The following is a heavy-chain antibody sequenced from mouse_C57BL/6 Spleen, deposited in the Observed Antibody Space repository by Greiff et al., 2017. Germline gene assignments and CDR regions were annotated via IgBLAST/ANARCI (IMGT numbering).Heavy chain of an antibody. V-gene: IGHV14-1*01. CDR3: TTDGTTVVATRYFDV. J-gene: IGHJ1*03. Sequence: VQLQQSGAELVRPGASVKLSCTASGFNIKDYYMHWVKQRPEQGLEWIGRIDPEDGGTEYAPKFQGKANRTADTASHTAYLQLSSLTSEDTAVYYCTTDGTTVVATRYFDVWGTGTTVTVSS. CDR1: GFNIKDYY. D-gene: IGHD1-1*01. CDR2: IDPEDGGT.